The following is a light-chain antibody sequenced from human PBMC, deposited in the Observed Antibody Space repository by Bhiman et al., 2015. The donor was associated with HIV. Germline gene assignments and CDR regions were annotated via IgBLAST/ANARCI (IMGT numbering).Light chain of an antibody. Sequence: QSALTQPASVSGSPGQSITISCTGTSSDVGGYNYVSWYQHHPGKAPKLVIYDVIKRPSGVSNRFSGSKSGNTASLTISGLQTEDEADYYCSSYTTTSTYVFGTGTEVTVL. CDR1: SSDVGGYNY. V-gene: IGLV2-14*03. CDR3: SSYTTTSTYV. J-gene: IGLJ1*01. CDR2: DVI.